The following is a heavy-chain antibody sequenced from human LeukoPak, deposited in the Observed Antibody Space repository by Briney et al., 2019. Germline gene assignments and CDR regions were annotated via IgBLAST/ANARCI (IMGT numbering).Heavy chain of an antibody. V-gene: IGHV3-21*01. CDR3: AKDPSSGNDSVRWFDP. CDR1: GFTFSSYT. D-gene: IGHD5-12*01. J-gene: IGHJ5*02. Sequence: GGSLRLSCAASGFTFSSYTMNWVRQAPGKGLEWVSSISSSSDYIFYADSVKGRFTISRDNAQNSLYLQMNSLRVEDTAVYYCAKDPSSGNDSVRWFDPWGQGTLVTVSP. CDR2: ISSSSDYI.